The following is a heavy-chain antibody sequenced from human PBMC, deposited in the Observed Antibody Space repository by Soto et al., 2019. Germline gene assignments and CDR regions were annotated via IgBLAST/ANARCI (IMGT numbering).Heavy chain of an antibody. V-gene: IGHV3-7*05. CDR2: IKGDGSAK. J-gene: IGHJ3*02. CDR1: GFAFGSSW. D-gene: IGHD6-25*01. Sequence: EVQLVESGGGLVQPGGSLRLSCAASGFAFGSSWMTWVRQAPGKGLEWVANIKGDGSAKSYLDSVRGRFTVSRDNAEXXXXXXMXILRAEDTALYYCARDVSPGSGGYYLDAFDIWGQGTMVTVSS. CDR3: ARDVSPGSGGYYLDAFDI.